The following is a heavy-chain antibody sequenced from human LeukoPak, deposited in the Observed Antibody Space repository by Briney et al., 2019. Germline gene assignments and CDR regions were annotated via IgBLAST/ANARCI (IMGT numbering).Heavy chain of an antibody. CDR1: GFTFSNYV. J-gene: IGHJ4*02. CDR2: ISGSGGST. D-gene: IGHD5-24*01. Sequence: GGSLRLSCAASGFTFSNYVMSWVRQAPGKGLEWVSAISGSGGSTYYADSVKGRFTISRDNSKNTLYLQMNSLRAEDTAVYYCAKDIDGAPFYWGQGTLVTVSS. CDR3: AKDIDGAPFY. V-gene: IGHV3-23*01.